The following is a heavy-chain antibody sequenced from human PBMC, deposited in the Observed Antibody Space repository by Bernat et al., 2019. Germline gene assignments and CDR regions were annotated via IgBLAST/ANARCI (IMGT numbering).Heavy chain of an antibody. J-gene: IGHJ4*02. CDR3: TLFNY. CDR2: ISASGDDS. Sequence: EVQLLESGGGLIQPGGSLRLSCTASGFTFSSHAMSWVRQAPGKGLHWVSAISASGDDSYYADTVKGRFTSSRDNSKNTLYLQMSSLRAEDTAIYYCTLFNYWGQGTLVTVSS. CDR1: GFTFSSHA. V-gene: IGHV3-23*01.